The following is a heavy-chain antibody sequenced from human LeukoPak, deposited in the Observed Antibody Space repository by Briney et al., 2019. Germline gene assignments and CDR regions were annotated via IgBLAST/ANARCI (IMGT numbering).Heavy chain of an antibody. Sequence: SETLSLTCAVYGGSFSGYYWSWIRQPPGKGLEWIGEINHSGSTNYNPSLKSRVSISVDTSKNQFSLKLSSVTAADTAVYYCARVYEVTTLAVYYYYGMDVWGQGTMVTVSS. CDR1: GGSFSGYY. V-gene: IGHV4-34*01. CDR2: INHSGST. J-gene: IGHJ6*02. CDR3: ARVYEVTTLAVYYYYGMDV. D-gene: IGHD4-17*01.